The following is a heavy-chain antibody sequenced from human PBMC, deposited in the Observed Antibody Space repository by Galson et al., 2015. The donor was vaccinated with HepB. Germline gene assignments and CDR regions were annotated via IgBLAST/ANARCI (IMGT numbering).Heavy chain of an antibody. J-gene: IGHJ4*02. CDR3: ASGTIYYGSGSYYKGIFDY. CDR2: ISYDGSNK. V-gene: IGHV3-30*04. Sequence: SLRLSFAASGFTFSSYAMHWVRQAPGKGLEWVAVISYDGSNKYYADSVKGRFTISRDNSKNTLYLQMNSLRAEDTAVYYCASGTIYYGSGSYYKGIFDYWGQGTLGTVSS. CDR1: GFTFSSYA. D-gene: IGHD3-10*01.